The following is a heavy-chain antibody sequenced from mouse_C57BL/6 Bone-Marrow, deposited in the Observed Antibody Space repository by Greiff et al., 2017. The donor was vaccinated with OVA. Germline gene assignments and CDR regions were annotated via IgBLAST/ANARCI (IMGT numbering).Heavy chain of an antibody. Sequence: VKLQQPGAELVQPGASVKVSCKASGYTFTSYWMHWVQQRPGQGLEWIGRIHPSDSDTNYYQSFKGLATLTVDKTTSTTYMQLSSLTSEDSAFYYCAIPTYYCGNSDWYCDVWGTGTTGTVSA. J-gene: IGHJ1*03. CDR3: AIPTYYCGNSDWYCDV. V-gene: IGHV1-74*01. CDR1: GYTFTSYW. CDR2: IHPSDSDT. D-gene: IGHD1-1*01.